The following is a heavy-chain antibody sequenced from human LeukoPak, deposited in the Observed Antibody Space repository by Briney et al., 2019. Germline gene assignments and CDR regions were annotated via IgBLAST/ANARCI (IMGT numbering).Heavy chain of an antibody. D-gene: IGHD3-22*01. CDR2: ISAYNGNT. CDR3: AREIDSSGYYLFDY. V-gene: IGHV1-18*01. Sequence: ASVKVSCKASGYTFTSHGISWVRQAPGQGLEWMRWISAYNGNTNYAQKLQGRVTMTTDTSTSTAYMELRSLRSDDTAVYYCAREIDSSGYYLFDYWGQGTLVTVSS. J-gene: IGHJ4*02. CDR1: GYTFTSHG.